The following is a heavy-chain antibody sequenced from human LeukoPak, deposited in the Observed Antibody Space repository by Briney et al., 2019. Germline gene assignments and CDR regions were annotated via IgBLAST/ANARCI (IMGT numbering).Heavy chain of an antibody. CDR3: ARKPRTTGTTTHSYYYYYYMDV. CDR2: INHSGST. D-gene: IGHD1-1*01. CDR1: GGSFSGYY. Sequence: PSETLSLTCAVYGGSFSGYYWSWIRQPPGKGLEWIGEINHSGSTNYNPSLKSRVTISVDTSKNQFSLKLGSVTAADTAVYYCARKPRTTGTTTHSYYYYYYMDVWGKGTTVTVSS. J-gene: IGHJ6*03. V-gene: IGHV4-34*01.